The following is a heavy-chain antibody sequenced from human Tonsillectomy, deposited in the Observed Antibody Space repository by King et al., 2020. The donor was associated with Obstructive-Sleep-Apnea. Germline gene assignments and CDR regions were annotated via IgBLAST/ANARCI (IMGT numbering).Heavy chain of an antibody. CDR2: ISNDGSTK. V-gene: IGHV3-30-3*01. J-gene: IGHJ6*02. Sequence: VQLVESGGGVVQPGRSLRLSCAASEFTFSSYAMHWVRQAPGKVLEWLAVISNDGSTKYYADSVKGRLTISRDNSKNTLYLQMSILRAEDTDVYYCARGILGPLDSGWYINTAYYSYGMDVWGQGTTVTVSS. CDR3: ARGILGPLDSGWYINTAYYSYGMDV. D-gene: IGHD6-19*01. CDR1: EFTFSSYA.